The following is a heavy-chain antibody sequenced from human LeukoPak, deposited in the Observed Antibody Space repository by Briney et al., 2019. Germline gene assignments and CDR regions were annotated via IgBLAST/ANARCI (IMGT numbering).Heavy chain of an antibody. CDR3: AKEEGGNGFDY. D-gene: IGHD2-8*01. V-gene: IGHV3-9*03. J-gene: IGHJ4*02. Sequence: PGRSLRPSCAASGFTFDDYAMHWVRQAPGKGLEWVSGISWNSGSIGYADSVKGRFTISRDNAKNSLYLQTNSLRAEDMALYYCAKEEGGNGFDYWGQGTLVTVSS. CDR2: ISWNSGSI. CDR1: GFTFDDYA.